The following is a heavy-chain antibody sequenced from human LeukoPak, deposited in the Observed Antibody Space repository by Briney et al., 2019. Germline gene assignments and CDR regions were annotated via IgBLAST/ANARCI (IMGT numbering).Heavy chain of an antibody. J-gene: IGHJ4*02. D-gene: IGHD2-2*01. CDR2: ISGSGGST. CDR1: GFTFSSYA. CDR3: AKDCSTTSCQRLFDY. Sequence: GGPLRLSCAVSGFTFSSYAMSWVRQAPGKGLEWVSAISGSGGSTHYADSVKGRFTISRDNSKNMLYLQMNSLRAEDTALYYCAKDCSTTSCQRLFDYWGQGTLVTVSS. V-gene: IGHV3-23*01.